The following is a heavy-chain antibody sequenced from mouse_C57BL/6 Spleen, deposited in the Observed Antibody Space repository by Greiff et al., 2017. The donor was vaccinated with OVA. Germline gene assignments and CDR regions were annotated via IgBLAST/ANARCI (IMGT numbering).Heavy chain of an antibody. CDR2: IHPNSGST. Sequence: QVQLKQSGAELVKPGASVKLSCKASGYTFTSYWMHWVKQRPGQGLEWIGMIHPNSGSTNYNEKFKSKATLTVDKSSSTAYMQLSSLTSEDSAVYYCARNYYGNLAMDYWGQGTSVTVSS. J-gene: IGHJ4*01. V-gene: IGHV1-64*01. D-gene: IGHD2-1*01. CDR3: ARNYYGNLAMDY. CDR1: GYTFTSYW.